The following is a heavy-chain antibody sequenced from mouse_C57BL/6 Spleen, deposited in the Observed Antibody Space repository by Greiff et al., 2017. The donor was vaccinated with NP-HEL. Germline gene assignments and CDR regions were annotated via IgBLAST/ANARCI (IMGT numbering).Heavy chain of an antibody. Sequence: QVQLQQSGAELVKPGASVKLSCKASGYTFTSYWMQWVKQRPGQGLEWIGEIDPSDSYTNYNQKFKGKATLTVDTSSSTAYMQLSSLTSEDSAVYYCARELGRRFAYWGQGTLVTVSA. CDR3: ARELGRRFAY. V-gene: IGHV1-50*01. CDR2: IDPSDSYT. D-gene: IGHD4-1*01. CDR1: GYTFTSYW. J-gene: IGHJ3*01.